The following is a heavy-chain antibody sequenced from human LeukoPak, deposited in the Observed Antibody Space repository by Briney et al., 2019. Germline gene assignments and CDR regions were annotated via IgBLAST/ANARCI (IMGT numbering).Heavy chain of an antibody. V-gene: IGHV4-59*01. CDR2: IYYSGST. CDR1: GGSISSYY. J-gene: IGHJ4*02. Sequence: SETLSLTCTVSGGSISSYYWSWIRQPPGKGLEWIGYIYYSGSTNYNPSLKSRVTISVDTSKNQFSLKLSSVTAADTAVYYCARDSGRGYSYGDFEYWGQGTLVTVSS. D-gene: IGHD5-18*01. CDR3: ARDSGRGYSYGDFEY.